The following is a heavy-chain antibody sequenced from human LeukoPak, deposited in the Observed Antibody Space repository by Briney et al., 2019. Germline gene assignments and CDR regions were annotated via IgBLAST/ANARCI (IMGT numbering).Heavy chain of an antibody. CDR3: ARVSGYCSGGSCYVIDAFDI. D-gene: IGHD2-15*01. V-gene: IGHV3-33*01. CDR1: GFTFSSYG. Sequence: GGSLGLSCAASGFTFSSYGMHWVRQAPGKGLEWVADIWYDGSNKYYADSVKGRFTISRDNSKNTLYLQMNSLRAEDTAVYYCARVSGYCSGGSCYVIDAFDIWGQGTMVTVSS. J-gene: IGHJ3*02. CDR2: IWYDGSNK.